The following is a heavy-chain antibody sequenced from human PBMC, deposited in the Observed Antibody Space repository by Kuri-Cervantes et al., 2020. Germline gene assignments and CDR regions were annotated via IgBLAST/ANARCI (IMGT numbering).Heavy chain of an antibody. CDR1: GFTFSSYA. CDR3: ARVSSDIAAAGYFDY. D-gene: IGHD6-13*01. V-gene: IGHV3-30-3*01. J-gene: IGHJ4*02. Sequence: GESLKISRAASGFTFSSYAMHWVRQAPGKGLEWVAVISYDGSNKYYADSVKGRFTISRDNSKNTLYLQMNSLRAEDTAVYYCARVSSDIAAAGYFDYWGQGTLVTVSS. CDR2: ISYDGSNK.